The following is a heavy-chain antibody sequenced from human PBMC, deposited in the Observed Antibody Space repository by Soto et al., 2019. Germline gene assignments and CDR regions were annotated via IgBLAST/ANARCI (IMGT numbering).Heavy chain of an antibody. D-gene: IGHD3-22*01. CDR2: IIPIFGTA. CDR3: ARGRPKYYYDSSGYPYYYYGMDV. J-gene: IGHJ6*02. V-gene: IGHV1-69*06. Sequence: SVKVSGKASGGTFSIYAISCVLQSALRGRDWMGGIIPIFGTANYAQKFQGRVTITADKSTSTAYMELSSLRSEDTAVYYCARGRPKYYYDSSGYPYYYYGMDVWGQGTTVTVSS. CDR1: GGTFSIYA.